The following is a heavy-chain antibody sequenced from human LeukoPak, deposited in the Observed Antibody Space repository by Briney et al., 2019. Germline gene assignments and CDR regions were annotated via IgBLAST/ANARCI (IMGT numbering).Heavy chain of an antibody. D-gene: IGHD4-17*01. CDR1: GFTFSNYG. Sequence: GGSLRLSCVASGFTFSNYGMSWVRQAPGKGLEWVSGISGSGGDTYYADSVKGRFTVSRDNAKNSLYLQMNSLRAEDTAVYYCARGVTTLDYWGQGTLVTVSS. J-gene: IGHJ4*02. CDR2: ISGSGGDT. V-gene: IGHV3-23*01. CDR3: ARGVTTLDY.